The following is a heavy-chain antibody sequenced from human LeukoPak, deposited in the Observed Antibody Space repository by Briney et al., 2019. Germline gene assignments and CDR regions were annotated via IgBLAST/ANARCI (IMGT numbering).Heavy chain of an antibody. CDR1: GYTFTGYY. CDR3: ARTGPYYDFWSGYHTPYYFDY. D-gene: IGHD3-3*01. CDR2: INPNSGGT. J-gene: IGHJ4*02. Sequence: GASVKVSCKASGYTFTGYYMHWVRQAPGQGLEWMGWINPNSGGTNYAHKLQGRVTMTRATSISTAYMELSRLRSDDTAVYYCARTGPYYDFWSGYHTPYYFDYWGQGTLVTVSS. V-gene: IGHV1-2*07.